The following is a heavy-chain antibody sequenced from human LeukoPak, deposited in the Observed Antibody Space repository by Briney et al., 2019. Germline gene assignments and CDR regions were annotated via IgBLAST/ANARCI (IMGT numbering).Heavy chain of an antibody. V-gene: IGHV3-48*03. J-gene: IGHJ5*02. D-gene: IGHD2-8*01. CDR1: GFTFSNYE. Sequence: AGGSLRLSCAASGFTFSNYEMVWLRQAPGKGLEWISYISSSGSTIYYTDSLKGRFTVSRDNAENSLYLHMSSLRAEDTAVYYCARDRIMVLGPYNWFDPSGQGTLVTVSS. CDR3: ARDRIMVLGPYNWFDP. CDR2: ISSSGSTI.